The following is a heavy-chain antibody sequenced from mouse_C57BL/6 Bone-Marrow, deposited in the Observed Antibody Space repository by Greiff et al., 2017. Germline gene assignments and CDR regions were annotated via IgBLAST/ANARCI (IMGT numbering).Heavy chain of an antibody. D-gene: IGHD2-4*01. CDR3: ARYDNDGYYYAMDY. Sequence: QVQLQQPGPELVKPGASVKISCKASGYAFSSSWMNWVKQRPGKGLEWIGRIYPGDGDTNYNGKFKGKATLTADKSSSTAYMQLSSLTSEDSAVFFCARYDNDGYYYAMDYWGQGTSVTVSS. J-gene: IGHJ4*01. V-gene: IGHV1-82*01. CDR2: IYPGDGDT. CDR1: GYAFSSSW.